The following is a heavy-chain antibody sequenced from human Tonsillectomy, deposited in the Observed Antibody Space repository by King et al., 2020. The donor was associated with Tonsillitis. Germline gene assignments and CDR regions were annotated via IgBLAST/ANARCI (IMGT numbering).Heavy chain of an antibody. CDR2: IIWNGGST. Sequence: VQLVESGGGVVRPGGSLRLACAASGLSFDDYGLSWVRQSPGKGVEWVSGIIWNGGSTGFAGSVKGRFTISRDNAKNSLYLQMNRLRAEDTAWYYCARRFVDTAMVTSYYFDYWGQGTLVTVSS. V-gene: IGHV3-20*04. D-gene: IGHD5-18*01. CDR1: GLSFDDYG. CDR3: ARRFVDTAMVTSYYFDY. J-gene: IGHJ4*02.